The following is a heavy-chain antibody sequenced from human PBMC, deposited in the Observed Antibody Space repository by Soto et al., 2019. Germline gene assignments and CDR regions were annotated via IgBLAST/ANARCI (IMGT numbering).Heavy chain of an antibody. V-gene: IGHV3-21*04. D-gene: IGHD6-19*01. J-gene: IGHJ4*02. Sequence: PGGSLRLSCAASGFTFSSYSMNWVRQAPGKGLEWVSSISSSSSYIYYADSVKGRFTISRDNAKNSLYLQMNSLRAEDTAVYYCARDSPSELKWGSGWQIIYDYWGQGTLVTVSS. CDR3: ARDSPSELKWGSGWQIIYDY. CDR2: ISSSSSYI. CDR1: GFTFSSYS.